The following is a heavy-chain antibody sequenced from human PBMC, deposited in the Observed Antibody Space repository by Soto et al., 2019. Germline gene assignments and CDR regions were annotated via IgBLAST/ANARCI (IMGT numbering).Heavy chain of an antibody. Sequence: EVQLVESGGGLVQPGGSLRLSCAASGFAFSSYWMHWVRQAPGKGLVWVSRIDPYETGINYADSVKGRFTISRDNATNPLYLQMNRLRGEDTAVYSCTSDTFGGRDSWCQGTLVTVSS. CDR2: IDPYETGI. D-gene: IGHD2-15*01. CDR1: GFAFSSYW. J-gene: IGHJ4*02. V-gene: IGHV3-74*01. CDR3: TSDTFGGRDS.